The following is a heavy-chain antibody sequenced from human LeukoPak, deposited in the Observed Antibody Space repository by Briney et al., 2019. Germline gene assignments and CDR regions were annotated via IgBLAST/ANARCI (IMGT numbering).Heavy chain of an antibody. V-gene: IGHV3-48*02. Sequence: GGSLRLSCAASGFTFSSYSMNWVRQAPGKGLEWVSYISSSSSTIYYADSVKGRFTISRDNVKNSLYLQMNSLRDEDTAVYYCARDAYYDSSGYYYDYWGQGTLVAVSS. CDR3: ARDAYYDSSGYYYDY. CDR1: GFTFSSYS. D-gene: IGHD3-22*01. CDR2: ISSSSSTI. J-gene: IGHJ4*02.